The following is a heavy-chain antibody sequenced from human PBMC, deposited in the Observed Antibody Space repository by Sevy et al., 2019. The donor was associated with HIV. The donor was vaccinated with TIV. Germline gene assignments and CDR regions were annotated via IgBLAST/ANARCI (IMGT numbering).Heavy chain of an antibody. V-gene: IGHV3-11*01. D-gene: IGHD4-17*01. CDR1: GFTFSDYY. CDR3: AGNPRVTTGLQH. CDR2: ISSSGSTI. Sequence: GGSLRLSCAASGFTFSDYYMSWIRQAPGKGLEWVSYISSSGSTIYYADSVKGRFTISRDNAKNSLYLQMNSLRAEYTAVYYCAGNPRVTTGLQHWGQGTLVTVSS. J-gene: IGHJ1*01.